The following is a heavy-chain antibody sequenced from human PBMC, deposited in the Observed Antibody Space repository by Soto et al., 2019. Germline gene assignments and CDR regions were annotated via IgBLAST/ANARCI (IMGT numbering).Heavy chain of an antibody. CDR1: GGSISSSSYY. V-gene: IGHV4-39*01. Sequence: QLQLQESGPGLVKPSETLSLTCTVSGGSISSSSYYWGWIRQPPGKGLEWIGSIYYSGSTYYNPSLKSRVTIAVDTSKNQFSLKLRSVTAEDTAVYYCSSPITVELPHYWGQGTLVTVSS. D-gene: IGHD1-7*01. CDR3: SSPITVELPHY. J-gene: IGHJ4*02. CDR2: IYYSGST.